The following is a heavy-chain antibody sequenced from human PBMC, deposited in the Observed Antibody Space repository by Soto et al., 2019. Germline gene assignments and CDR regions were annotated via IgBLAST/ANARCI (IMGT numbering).Heavy chain of an antibody. V-gene: IGHV5-51*01. CDR3: ARRKEGITGTTYFDY. Sequence: GESLKISCKGSGYTFSNYWSAWVRQMPGKGLEWMGIIYPGDSDTRYSPSFQGQVTISADKSISVAYLQWSSLKASDTAIYYCARRKEGITGTTYFDYWGQGTQVTVSS. CDR1: GYTFSNYW. D-gene: IGHD1-7*01. CDR2: IYPGDSDT. J-gene: IGHJ4*02.